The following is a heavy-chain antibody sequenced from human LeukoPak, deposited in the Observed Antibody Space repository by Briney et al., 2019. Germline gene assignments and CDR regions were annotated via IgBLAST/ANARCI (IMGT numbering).Heavy chain of an antibody. CDR1: GCSISSYY. Sequence: SETLSLTCTVSGCSISSYYWSWIRQPPGKGLEWIGYIYYSGSTNYNPSLKSRVTISVDTSKNQFSLKLSSVTAADTAVYYCARDRDGNWFDPWGQGTLVTVSS. J-gene: IGHJ5*02. V-gene: IGHV4-59*01. D-gene: IGHD5-24*01. CDR2: IYYSGST. CDR3: ARDRDGNWFDP.